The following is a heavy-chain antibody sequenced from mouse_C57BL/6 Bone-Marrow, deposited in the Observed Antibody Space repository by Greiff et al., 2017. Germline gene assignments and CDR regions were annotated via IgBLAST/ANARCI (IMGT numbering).Heavy chain of an antibody. J-gene: IGHJ3*01. CDR1: GYTFTSYT. CDR3: ARGQYSNYVFAY. D-gene: IGHD2-5*01. CDR2: INPSSGYT. V-gene: IGHV1-4*01. Sequence: QVQLHQSGAELARPGASVKMSCKASGYTFTSYTMHWVKQRPGQGLEWIGYINPSSGYTKYNQKFKDKATLTADKSSSTAYMQLSSLTSEDSAVYYCARGQYSNYVFAYWGQGTLVTVSA.